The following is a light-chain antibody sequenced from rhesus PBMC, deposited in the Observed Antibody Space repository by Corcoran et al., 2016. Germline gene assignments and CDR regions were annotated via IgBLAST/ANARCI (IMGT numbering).Light chain of an antibody. J-gene: IGKJ2*01. Sequence: QVILTQSPATLSLSPGERATLSCRASQSVSSYLAWYQQKPGQAPRLLLYGASSRAPGIPDRFSGSGSGTDFTLTISSLEPEDVGVYHCYQHSSGYSFGQGTKVEIK. CDR3: YQHSSGYS. V-gene: IGKV3-10*01. CDR1: QSVSSY. CDR2: GAS.